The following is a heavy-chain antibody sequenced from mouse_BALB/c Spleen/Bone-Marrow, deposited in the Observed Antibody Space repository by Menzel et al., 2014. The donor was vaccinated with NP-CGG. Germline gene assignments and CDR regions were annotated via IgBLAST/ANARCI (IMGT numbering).Heavy chain of an antibody. CDR2: IAPGSGSS. Sequence: DLVKPGASVKLSCKASGYTFXSYWINWIKQRPGRGLEWIGRIAPGSGSSYYNEMFKGKATLTVDTSSSTAYIQLSSLSSEDSAVYFCARGGLHYFDYWGQGTTLTVSS. CDR3: ARGGLHYFDY. CDR1: GYTFXSYW. J-gene: IGHJ2*01. D-gene: IGHD3-3*01. V-gene: IGHV1S41*01.